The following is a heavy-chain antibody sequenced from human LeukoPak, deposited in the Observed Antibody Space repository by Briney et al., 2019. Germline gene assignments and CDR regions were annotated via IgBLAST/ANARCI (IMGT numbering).Heavy chain of an antibody. CDR1: GFTFTSYA. CDR3: SKGRLGGNYGDYAVDY. Sequence: GGSLRLSCAASGFTFTSYAMGWVCQAPAKGLEWVSSVSGSGDGTYYADSVKGRFTISRDNSEKTLDLHMDSLRAEDTAVYYCSKGRLGGNYGDYAVDYWGQGTMVTVSS. J-gene: IGHJ4*02. D-gene: IGHD4-17*01. CDR2: VSGSGDGT. V-gene: IGHV3-23*01.